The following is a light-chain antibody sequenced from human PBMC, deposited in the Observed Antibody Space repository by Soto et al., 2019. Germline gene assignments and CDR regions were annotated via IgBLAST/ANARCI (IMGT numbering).Light chain of an antibody. V-gene: IGKV3-20*01. CDR2: GAS. CDR1: QSVSSNY. Sequence: EIVLTQSPGILSLSPGERATLSCRASQSVSSNYLARYQQKPGQAPRFLIYGASSRATGIPDRFSGSGSGTDFTLTITRLEPEDFAVYYCQQYGSSPRTFGQGTKVEIK. J-gene: IGKJ1*01. CDR3: QQYGSSPRT.